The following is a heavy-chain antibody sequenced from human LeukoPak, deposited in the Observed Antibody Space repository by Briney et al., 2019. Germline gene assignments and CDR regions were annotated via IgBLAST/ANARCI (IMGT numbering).Heavy chain of an antibody. Sequence: GGSLRLSCAASGFTFSNYGMTWVRQAPGKGLEWVSSIGSSGHTTYYADSVRGRFTIFRDNSRNTLYLQMSSLKAEDTAAYHCAKILIGSGIDYWGQGTLVTVSS. J-gene: IGHJ4*02. CDR2: IGSSGHTT. CDR1: GFTFSNYG. CDR3: AKILIGSGIDY. V-gene: IGHV3-23*01. D-gene: IGHD6-13*01.